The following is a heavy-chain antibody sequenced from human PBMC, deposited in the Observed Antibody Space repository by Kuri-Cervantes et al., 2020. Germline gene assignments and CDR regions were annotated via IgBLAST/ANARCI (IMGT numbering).Heavy chain of an antibody. V-gene: IGHV4-39*02. Sequence: GSLRLSCTVSGGSISSTNYSWGWIRQPPGKGLEWIGNCDYSGSIHYNPSLKSRVTISVDTSKNQFSLKLNSVTAADTAVYYCAKETVTGTPRRGYLDLWGRGTLVTVSS. CDR3: AKETVTGTPRRGYLDL. D-gene: IGHD4-17*01. CDR2: CDYSGSI. J-gene: IGHJ2*01. CDR1: GGSISSTNYS.